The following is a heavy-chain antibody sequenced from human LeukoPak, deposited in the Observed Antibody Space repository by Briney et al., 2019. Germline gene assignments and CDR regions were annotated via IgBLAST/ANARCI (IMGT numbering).Heavy chain of an antibody. CDR1: GFTFSSYE. CDR3: AKDGPRRIPYYMDV. CDR2: ISSSSSTI. J-gene: IGHJ6*03. Sequence: PGGSLRLSCAASGFTFSSYEMNWVRQAPGKGLEWVSYISSSSSTIYYADSVKGRFTISRDNSKNTVYLQMNSLGAEDTAVYYCAKDGPRRIPYYMDVWGKGTTVTISS. V-gene: IGHV3-48*03.